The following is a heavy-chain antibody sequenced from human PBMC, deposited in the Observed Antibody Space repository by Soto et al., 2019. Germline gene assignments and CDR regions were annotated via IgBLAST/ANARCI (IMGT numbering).Heavy chain of an antibody. D-gene: IGHD3-16*02. Sequence: GGSLRLSCAASGFTFSSYAMSWVRQAPGKGLEWVSAVSGSGGSTYYADSVKGRFTISRDNSKNTLYLQMNSLRAADPAVSCCVTGASRIVSSSGMEVSGHGTTVSLSS. J-gene: IGHJ6*02. CDR2: VSGSGGST. CDR3: VTGASRIVSSSGMEV. V-gene: IGHV3-23*01. CDR1: GFTFSSYA.